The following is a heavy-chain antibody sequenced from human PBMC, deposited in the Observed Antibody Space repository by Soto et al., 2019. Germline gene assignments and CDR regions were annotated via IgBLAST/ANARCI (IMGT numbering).Heavy chain of an antibody. CDR3: AQALGKLPPERFDY. CDR2: ISYDGSDK. D-gene: IGHD3-16*01. Sequence: QVRLVESGGGVVQPGRSLRLSCAASGFTFSSYAMHWVRQAPGKGLEWVAVISYDGSDKYYADSVKGRFTISRDNSKNALNLQMNSLRADDTVGYHCAQALGKLPPERFDYWGQGTLITVSS. J-gene: IGHJ4*02. CDR1: GFTFSSYA. V-gene: IGHV3-30*18.